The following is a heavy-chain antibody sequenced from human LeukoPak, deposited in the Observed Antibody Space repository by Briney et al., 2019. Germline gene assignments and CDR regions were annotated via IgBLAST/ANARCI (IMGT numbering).Heavy chain of an antibody. CDR3: AKKTPGTYPFDY. CDR1: GFSFSSTA. CDR2: SGTDGDT. V-gene: IGHV3-23*01. J-gene: IGHJ4*02. Sequence: PGGSLRLSCAASGFSFSSTAMNWVRQAPGKGLEWVSASGTDGDTYYADSVQGRFTISRDNSRNTLYLQMTSLRADDTAVYYCAKKTPGTYPFDYWGQGTLVTVSS. D-gene: IGHD6-13*01.